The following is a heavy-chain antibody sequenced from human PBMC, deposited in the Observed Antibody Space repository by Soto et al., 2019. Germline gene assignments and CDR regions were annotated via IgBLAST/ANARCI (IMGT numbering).Heavy chain of an antibody. D-gene: IGHD6-19*01. Sequence: GGSLRLSCAASGFTFSNAWMNWVRQAPGKGLEWVGRIKSKTDGGTTDYAAPVKGRFTISRDDSKNTLYLQMNSLKTEDAAVYYCTTDLISSGWFDYPFDYWGQGTLVTVSS. CDR3: TTDLISSGWFDYPFDY. J-gene: IGHJ4*02. CDR1: GFTFSNAW. V-gene: IGHV3-15*07. CDR2: IKSKTDGGTT.